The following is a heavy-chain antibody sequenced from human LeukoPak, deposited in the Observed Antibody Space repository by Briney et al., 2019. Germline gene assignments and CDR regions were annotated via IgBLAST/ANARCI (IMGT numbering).Heavy chain of an antibody. Sequence: PWETLSLTCTVSGYSITSGYYWGWVRQPPGKGLEWIGSIYYTGSTYYNPSLKTRITTSVDTSRNQFSLKLSSVTAADTAVYYCARLGYCNSVSCYGWFDPWGQGTLVSVSS. V-gene: IGHV4-38-2*02. J-gene: IGHJ5*02. CDR3: ARLGYCNSVSCYGWFDP. CDR1: GYSITSGYY. D-gene: IGHD2-2*03. CDR2: IYYTGST.